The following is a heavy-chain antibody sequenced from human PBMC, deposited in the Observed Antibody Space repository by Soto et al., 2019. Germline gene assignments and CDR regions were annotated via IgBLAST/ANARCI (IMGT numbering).Heavy chain of an antibody. CDR1: GYTFTSYA. CDR2: INAGNGNT. J-gene: IGHJ3*02. V-gene: IGHV1-3*05. Sequence: QVQLVQSGAEEKKPGASVKVSCKASGYTFTSYAMHWVRQAPGQRLEWMGWINAGNGNTKYSQKFQGRGTITRDTSASTAYMELSSMRSEDTVVYYCARTVLLLHAFDIWGQGTMVTVSS. CDR3: ARTVLLLHAFDI. D-gene: IGHD3-10*01.